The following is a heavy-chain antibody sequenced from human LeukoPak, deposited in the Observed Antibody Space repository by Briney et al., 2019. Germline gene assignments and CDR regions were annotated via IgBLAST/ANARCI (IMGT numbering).Heavy chain of an antibody. Sequence: GGSLRLSCAASGFTFSSYAMSWVRQAPGKGREWVSAISGSGGSTYYADSVKGRFTISRDNSKNTLYLQMNSLRAEDTAVYYCAKAMVVAATRIAYYFDYWGQGTLVTVSS. CDR2: ISGSGGST. J-gene: IGHJ4*02. D-gene: IGHD2-15*01. V-gene: IGHV3-23*01. CDR1: GFTFSSYA. CDR3: AKAMVVAATRIAYYFDY.